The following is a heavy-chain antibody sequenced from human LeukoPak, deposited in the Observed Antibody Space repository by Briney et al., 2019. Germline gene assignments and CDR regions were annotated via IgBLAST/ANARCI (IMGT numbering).Heavy chain of an antibody. V-gene: IGHV3-23*01. Sequence: PGGSLRLSCAASGFTFSSYAMSWVRQAPGKGLEWVSAISGSGGSTYYADSVKGRFTISRDNSKNTLYLQMNSLRAEDTAVYYCAKAFKRGYSGPLYYYYYMDVWGKGTTVTVSS. CDR2: ISGSGGST. CDR3: AKAFKRGYSGPLYYYYYMDV. CDR1: GFTFSSYA. J-gene: IGHJ6*03. D-gene: IGHD5-12*01.